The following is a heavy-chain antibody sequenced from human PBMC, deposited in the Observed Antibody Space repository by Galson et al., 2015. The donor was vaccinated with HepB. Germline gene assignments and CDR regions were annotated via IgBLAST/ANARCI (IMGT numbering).Heavy chain of an antibody. Sequence: SLRLSCAASGFTFSSYGMHWVRQAPGKGLEWVAVISHDGSNKYYADSVKGRFTISRDNSKNTLYLQMNSLRAEDTAVYYCAKSLAAAGTPFDYWGQGTLVTVSS. D-gene: IGHD6-13*01. CDR1: GFTFSSYG. CDR2: ISHDGSNK. V-gene: IGHV3-30*18. CDR3: AKSLAAAGTPFDY. J-gene: IGHJ4*02.